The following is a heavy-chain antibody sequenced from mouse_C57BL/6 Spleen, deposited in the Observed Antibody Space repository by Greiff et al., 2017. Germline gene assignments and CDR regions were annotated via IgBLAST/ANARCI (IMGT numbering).Heavy chain of an antibody. V-gene: IGHV5-17*01. CDR2: ISSGSSTI. J-gene: IGHJ3*01. Sequence: EVLLVESGGGLVKPGGSLKLSCAASGFTFSDYGMHWVRQAPEKGLEWVAYISSGSSTIDYADTVKGRFTISRDNAKNTRFLQMTSLRSEDTAMYVCERGGTKVSGYGGGFAYRGQGTLVTVSA. D-gene: IGHD1-2*01. CDR3: ERGGTKVSGYGGGFAY. CDR1: GFTFSDYG.